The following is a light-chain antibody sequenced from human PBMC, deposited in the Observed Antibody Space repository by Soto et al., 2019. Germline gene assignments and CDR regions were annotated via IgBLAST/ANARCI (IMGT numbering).Light chain of an antibody. J-gene: IGLJ1*01. CDR1: SSNIGGNS. Sequence: QSVLTQPPSVSAAPGQKDTISCSGSSSNIGGNSVSWYQQLPGTAPKLLIYDDDKRPSGIPDRFSGSKSGTSATLGITGFQTGDEADYYCGSWDSSLSAYVFATGTKSPS. CDR3: GSWDSSLSAYV. CDR2: DDD. V-gene: IGLV1-51*01.